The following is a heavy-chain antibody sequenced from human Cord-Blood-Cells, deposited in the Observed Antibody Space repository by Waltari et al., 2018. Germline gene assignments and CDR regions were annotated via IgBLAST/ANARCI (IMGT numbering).Heavy chain of an antibody. CDR3: ARGYYYYYYYMDV. CDR2: INHSGST. J-gene: IGHJ6*03. V-gene: IGHV4-34*01. CDR1: GGSFSGYY. Sequence: QVQLQQWGAGLLKPSETLSLTCAVYGGSFSGYYWSWIRQPPGKGLEWIGEINHSGSTNDNPSLKSRVTISVDTSKNQFSLKLSSVTAADTAVYYCARGYYYYYYYMDVWGKGTTVTVSS.